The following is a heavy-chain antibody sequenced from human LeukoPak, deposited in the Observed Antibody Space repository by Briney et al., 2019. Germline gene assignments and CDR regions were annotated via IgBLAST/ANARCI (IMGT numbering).Heavy chain of an antibody. V-gene: IGHV3-74*01. CDR2: INSDGSST. J-gene: IGHJ4*02. CDR1: GFTFSSHY. D-gene: IGHD3-10*01. Sequence: GGSLRLSCAASGFTFSSHYMHWVRQAPGKGLVWVSRINSDGSSTNYADSVKGRFTISRDNAKNTLFLQMNSLRAEDTAVYYCARTSYHYNSGDYGWYFDYWGQGTLVTVSA. CDR3: ARTSYHYNSGDYGWYFDY.